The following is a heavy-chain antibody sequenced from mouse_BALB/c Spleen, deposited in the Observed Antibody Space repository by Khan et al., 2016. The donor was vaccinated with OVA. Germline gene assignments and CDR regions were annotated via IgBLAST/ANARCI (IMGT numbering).Heavy chain of an antibody. CDR1: GFTFSRFG. V-gene: IGHV5-17*02. J-gene: IGHJ2*01. CDR3: ARDSNFDY. Sequence: EVKLVESGGGLVQPGGSRKLSCAASGFTFSRFGMHWVRQAPEKGLEWVAYISSGSSTIYYADTVKGRFTISRDNPKNTLFLQMTSLRSEDTAMYYFARDSNFDYWGQGTTLTVSS. CDR2: ISSGSSTI.